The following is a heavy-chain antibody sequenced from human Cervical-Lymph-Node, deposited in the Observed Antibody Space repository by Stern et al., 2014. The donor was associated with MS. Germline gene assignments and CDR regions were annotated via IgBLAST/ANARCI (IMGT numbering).Heavy chain of an antibody. J-gene: IGHJ4*01. CDR2: INPNSGGT. CDR3: ARGSGTAYDLRGDY. V-gene: IGHV1-2*02. CDR1: GYIFTDYY. Sequence: QVQLEESGAEAKAPGASMKVSCRASGYIFTDYYLHWVRQAPGQGLEWLGWINPNSGGTNYAQNFQGRVTMTRDTSISTAYMGLRWLGYADTAVYYCARGSGTAYDLRGDYWGQGTLVTVSS. D-gene: IGHD3-3*01.